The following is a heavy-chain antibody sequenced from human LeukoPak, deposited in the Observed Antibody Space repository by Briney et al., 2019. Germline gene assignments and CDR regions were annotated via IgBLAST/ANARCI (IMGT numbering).Heavy chain of an antibody. D-gene: IGHD4-17*01. V-gene: IGHV4-39*01. CDR2: IYYSGST. Sequence: SETLSLTCTASGGSISSSSYYWGWIRQPPGKGLEWIGSIYYSGSTYYNPSLKSRVTISVDTSKNQFSLKLSSVTAADTAVYYCARHPRTDDAFDIWGQGTMVTVSS. CDR3: ARHPRTDDAFDI. CDR1: GGSISSSSYY. J-gene: IGHJ3*02.